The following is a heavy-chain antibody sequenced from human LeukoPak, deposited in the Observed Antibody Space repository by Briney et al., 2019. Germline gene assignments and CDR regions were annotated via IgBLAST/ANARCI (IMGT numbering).Heavy chain of an antibody. V-gene: IGHV4-59*01. CDR1: GGSISSYY. Sequence: SETLSLTCTVSGGSISSYYWSWIRQPPGKGLEWIGYIYYSGSTNYNPSLKSRVTISVDTSKNQFSLKLSSVTAADTAVYYCLGMGDYFDYWGQGTLVTVSS. CDR2: IYYSGST. J-gene: IGHJ4*02. CDR3: LGMGDYFDY. D-gene: IGHD3-16*01.